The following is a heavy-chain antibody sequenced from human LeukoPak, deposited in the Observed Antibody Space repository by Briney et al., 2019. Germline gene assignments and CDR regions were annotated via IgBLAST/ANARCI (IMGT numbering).Heavy chain of an antibody. V-gene: IGHV3-7*05. CDR3: ARGFELITFGGDSGKLNWFDS. CDR2: IKQDGSEK. D-gene: IGHD3-16*01. Sequence: GGSLRLSCAASGFTFSSYWMNWVRQAPGKGLEWVANIKQDGSEKYYVDSVKGRFTISRDNGKNSLYLQMYSLRAEDTAVYYCARGFELITFGGDSGKLNWFDSWGQGTLVIVSS. CDR1: GFTFSSYW. J-gene: IGHJ5*01.